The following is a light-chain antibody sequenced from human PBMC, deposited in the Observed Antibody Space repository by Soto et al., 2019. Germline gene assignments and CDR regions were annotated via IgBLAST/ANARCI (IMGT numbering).Light chain of an antibody. Sequence: QSALTQPPSASGSPGQSVTISCTGTNSDVGGYNYVSWYQQYPGKAPKLIIYEVNERPSGVPDRFSGSKSGNTASLIVSGLQTADEADYYCSSYAGSNWYVFGTGTKVTVL. CDR1: NSDVGGYNY. CDR2: EVN. CDR3: SSYAGSNWYV. J-gene: IGLJ1*01. V-gene: IGLV2-8*01.